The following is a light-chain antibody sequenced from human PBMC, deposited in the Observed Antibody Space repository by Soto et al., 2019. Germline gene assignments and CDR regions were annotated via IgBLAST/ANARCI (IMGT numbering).Light chain of an antibody. CDR2: GVS. J-gene: IGKJ1*01. CDR3: QQYAASPRT. CDR1: QSVTSNS. V-gene: IGKV3-20*01. Sequence: EIVLTQSPGTLSLSPRERATLSCRASQSVTSNSLAWYQHRPGQAPRLLIYGVSNRAPGIPDRFSGSGSGTHFTLTISRLEPEDFAVYDCQQYAASPRTFGQGTQVEVK.